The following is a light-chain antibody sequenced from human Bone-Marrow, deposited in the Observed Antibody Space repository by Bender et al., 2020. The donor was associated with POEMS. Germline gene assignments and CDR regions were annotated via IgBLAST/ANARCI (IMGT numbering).Light chain of an antibody. CDR3: CSFASTSPPV. V-gene: IGLV2-23*01. Sequence: QSALTQPASVSGSPGQSITISCSGIRSDFVTDNTISWYQHYPGKPPKVIIYEGTRRPSGVSHRFSGSKSGNTPSLIISGLQAEDEADYYCCSFASTSPPVFGTGTKVTVL. CDR2: EGT. CDR1: RSDFVTDNT. J-gene: IGLJ1*01.